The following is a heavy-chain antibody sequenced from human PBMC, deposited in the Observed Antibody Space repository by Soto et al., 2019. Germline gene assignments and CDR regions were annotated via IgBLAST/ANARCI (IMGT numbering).Heavy chain of an antibody. J-gene: IGHJ4*02. D-gene: IGHD2-2*01. V-gene: IGHV3-30*18. CDR1: GFTFSNYA. CDR3: AKDGGPVYCNSPVCSAKHFDY. CDR2: ISYDGDNE. Sequence: QVQLVESGGGVVQPGRSLRLSCAASGFTFSNYAMQWVRQAPGKGLEWLAIISYDGDNEYYADSVRGRFTISRDDSKNTLYLQKNNLRHEDTAVYYCAKDGGPVYCNSPVCSAKHFDYWGQGTLVTVSS.